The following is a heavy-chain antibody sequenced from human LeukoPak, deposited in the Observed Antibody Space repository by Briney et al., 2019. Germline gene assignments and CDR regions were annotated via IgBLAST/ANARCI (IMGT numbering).Heavy chain of an antibody. Sequence: ASVKVSCKASGYTFTSYAMHWVRQAPGQRLEWMGWINAGNGNTKYSQKFQGRITITRDTSASTAYMELSSLRSEDTAVYYCARHPTGSFSHYFDYWGQGTLVTVSS. J-gene: IGHJ4*02. CDR1: GYTFTSYA. D-gene: IGHD1-26*01. CDR3: ARHPTGSFSHYFDY. V-gene: IGHV1-3*01. CDR2: INAGNGNT.